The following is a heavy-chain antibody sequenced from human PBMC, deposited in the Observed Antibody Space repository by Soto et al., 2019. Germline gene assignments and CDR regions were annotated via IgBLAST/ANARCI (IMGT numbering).Heavy chain of an antibody. CDR1: GYTFSSYG. J-gene: IGHJ4*02. D-gene: IGHD4-17*01. CDR3: AREGIYGDSDY. Sequence: ASVKVSCKASGYTFSSYGITWVRQARGQGLEWVGWISGDIGNTNYAQKLQDRVTMTIDTSTSTAYMEMRRLRSDDTAVYFCAREGIYGDSDYWGQGTLVTV. CDR2: ISGDIGNT. V-gene: IGHV1-18*01.